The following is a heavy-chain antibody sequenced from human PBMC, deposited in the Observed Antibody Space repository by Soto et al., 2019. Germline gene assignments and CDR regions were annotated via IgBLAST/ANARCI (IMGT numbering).Heavy chain of an antibody. Sequence: SSETLSLTCAVYGGSFSGYYWSWIRQPPGKGLEWIGEINHSGSTNYNPSLKSRVTISVDTSKNQFSLKLSSVTAADTAVYYCARGGRVQSIVVVPAAINWFDPWGQGTLVTVPQ. CDR1: GGSFSGYY. CDR3: ARGGRVQSIVVVPAAINWFDP. V-gene: IGHV4-34*01. D-gene: IGHD2-2*01. CDR2: INHSGST. J-gene: IGHJ5*02.